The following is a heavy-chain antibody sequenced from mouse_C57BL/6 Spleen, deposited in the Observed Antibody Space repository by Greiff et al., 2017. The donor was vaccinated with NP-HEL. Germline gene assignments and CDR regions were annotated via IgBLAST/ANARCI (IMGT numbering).Heavy chain of an antibody. Sequence: QVQLQQSGAELVKPGASVKISCKASGYAFSSYWMNWVKQRPGKGLEWIGQIYPGDGDTNYNGKFKGKATLTADKSSSTAYMQLSSLTSEDSAVYFCAREDYDYLYFDYWGQGTTLTVSS. CDR2: IYPGDGDT. D-gene: IGHD2-4*01. CDR1: GYAFSSYW. V-gene: IGHV1-80*01. CDR3: AREDYDYLYFDY. J-gene: IGHJ2*01.